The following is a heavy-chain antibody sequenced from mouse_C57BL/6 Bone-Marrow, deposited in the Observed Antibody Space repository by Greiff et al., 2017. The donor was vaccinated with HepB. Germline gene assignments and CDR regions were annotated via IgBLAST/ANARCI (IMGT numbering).Heavy chain of an antibody. D-gene: IGHD2-4*01. CDR2: INPGSGGT. Sequence: QVQLQQSGAELVRPGTSVKVSCKASGYAFTNYLIEWVKQRPGQGLEWIGVINPGSGGTNYNEKFKGKATLTADKSSSTAYMQLSSLTSEDSAVYFCARENDYEDWYFDVWGTGTTVTVSS. V-gene: IGHV1-54*01. CDR3: ARENDYEDWYFDV. CDR1: GYAFTNYL. J-gene: IGHJ1*03.